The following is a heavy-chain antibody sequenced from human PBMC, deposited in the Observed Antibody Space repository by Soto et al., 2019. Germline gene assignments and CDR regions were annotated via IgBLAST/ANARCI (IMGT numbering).Heavy chain of an antibody. J-gene: IGHJ6*02. V-gene: IGHV3-11*01. CDR3: ASFPSTYYDFWSGSYRDLRDGMDV. CDR2: ISSSGSTI. Sequence: GGSLRLSCAASGFTFSDYYMSWIRQAPGKGLEWVSYISSSGSTIYYADSVKGRFTISRDNAKNSLYLQMNSLRAEDTAVYYCASFPSTYYDFWSGSYRDLRDGMDVWGQGTTVTVSS. CDR1: GFTFSDYY. D-gene: IGHD3-3*01.